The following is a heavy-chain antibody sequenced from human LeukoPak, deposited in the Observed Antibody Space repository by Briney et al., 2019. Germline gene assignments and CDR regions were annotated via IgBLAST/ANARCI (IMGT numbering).Heavy chain of an antibody. D-gene: IGHD3-9*01. CDR2: ISYDGSNK. Sequence: GRSLRLSCAASGSPFGSYARHGAGRPPARGRGGVAVISYDGSNKYYADSVKGRFTISRDNSKNTLYLQMNSLRAEDTAVYYCAGGYFDWLPSGYWGQGTLVTVSS. CDR1: GSPFGSYA. J-gene: IGHJ4*02. V-gene: IGHV3-30-3*01. CDR3: AGGYFDWLPSGY.